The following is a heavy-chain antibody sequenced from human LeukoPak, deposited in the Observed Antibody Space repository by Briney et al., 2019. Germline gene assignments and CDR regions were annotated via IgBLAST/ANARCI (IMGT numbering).Heavy chain of an antibody. D-gene: IGHD3-22*01. V-gene: IGHV4-4*07. CDR1: GGSIISNY. J-gene: IGHJ6*03. CDR2: IYGSGIT. Sequence: SETLSLTCTVSGGSIISNYWSWIRQSAGTGLEWIGRIYGSGITDHNPSLKSRVTMSLDTSRKQFSLRLTSVTAADTAVYYCARLKFYDSTGYSPGYYMDVWGKGTTVSVFS. CDR3: ARLKFYDSTGYSPGYYMDV.